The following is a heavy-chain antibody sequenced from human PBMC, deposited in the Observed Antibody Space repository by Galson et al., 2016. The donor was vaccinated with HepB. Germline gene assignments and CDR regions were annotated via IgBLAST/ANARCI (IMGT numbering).Heavy chain of an antibody. CDR1: GFTFSSYA. Sequence: SLRLSCAASGFTFSSYAMHWVRQAPGKGLEWVALISYDGSSKYYADSVKGRFTISRDNSKNTLYLQMHSLRVEDTAVYYCARGGSYLGPFDYWGQGTLVTVSS. V-gene: IGHV3-30-3*01. J-gene: IGHJ4*02. CDR2: ISYDGSSK. D-gene: IGHD1-26*01. CDR3: ARGGSYLGPFDY.